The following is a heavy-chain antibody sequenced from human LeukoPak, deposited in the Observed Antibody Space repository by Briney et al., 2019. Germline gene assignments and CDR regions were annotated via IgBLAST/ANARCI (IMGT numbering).Heavy chain of an antibody. J-gene: IGHJ1*01. D-gene: IGHD3-9*01. V-gene: IGHV1-2*06. CDR3: ARLSQYYDILTGSKYFQH. CDR2: INPNSGGT. Sequence: ASVKVSCKASGYTFTGYYMQWVRQAPGQGLEWMGRINPNSGGTNYAQKFQGRVTMTRDTSISTAYMELSRLRSDDTAVYYCARLSQYYDILTGSKYFQHWGQGTLVTVSS. CDR1: GYTFTGYY.